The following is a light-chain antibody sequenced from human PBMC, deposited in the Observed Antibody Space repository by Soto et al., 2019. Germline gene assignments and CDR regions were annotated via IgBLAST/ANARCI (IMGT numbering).Light chain of an antibody. V-gene: IGLV6-57*04. CDR2: EDK. CDR3: QSYDSSTVV. J-gene: IGLJ2*01. CDR1: SGSIASNY. Sequence: NFMLTQPHSVSESPGKTVTISCTRSSGSIASNYVQWYQQRPGSAPTTVIYEDKQRPSGVPDRFSGSTDGSSNSASLTISGLQTEVEGDYYCQSYDSSTVVFGGGTKVTVL.